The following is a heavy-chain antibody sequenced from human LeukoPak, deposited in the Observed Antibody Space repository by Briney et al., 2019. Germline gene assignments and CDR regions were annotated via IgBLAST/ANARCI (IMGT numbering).Heavy chain of an antibody. CDR1: GYTFTGHY. V-gene: IGHV1-2*02. CDR3: ARDYYGSGSLGSPLDV. J-gene: IGHJ6*02. CDR2: INPNSGGT. D-gene: IGHD3-10*01. Sequence: ASVKVSCKASGYTFTGHYMHWVRQAPGQGLEWMGWINPNSGGTNYAQKLQGRVTTTTDTSTSTAYMELRSLRSDDTAVYYCARDYYGSGSLGSPLDVWGQGTTVTVSS.